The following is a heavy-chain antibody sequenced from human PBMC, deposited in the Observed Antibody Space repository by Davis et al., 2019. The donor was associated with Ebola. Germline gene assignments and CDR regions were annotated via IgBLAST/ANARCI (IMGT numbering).Heavy chain of an antibody. Sequence: GESLKISCAASGFTFSSYAMHWVRQAPGKGLEWVAVISYDGSNKYYADSVKGRFTISRDNSKNTLYLQMNSLRAEDTAVYYCAREQYDILTGYIDYWGQGTLVTVSS. D-gene: IGHD3-9*01. CDR2: ISYDGSNK. CDR3: AREQYDILTGYIDY. V-gene: IGHV3-30-3*01. J-gene: IGHJ4*02. CDR1: GFTFSSYA.